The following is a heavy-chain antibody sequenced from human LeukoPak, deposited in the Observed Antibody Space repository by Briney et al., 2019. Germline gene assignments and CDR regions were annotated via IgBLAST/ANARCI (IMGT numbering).Heavy chain of an antibody. J-gene: IGHJ4*02. CDR3: AKGYPGWFGESYYFDY. V-gene: IGHV4-4*07. Sequence: SETLSLTRTVSGGSISSYYWSWIRQPAGKGLEWIGRIYTSGSTNYNPSLKSRVTMSVDTSKNQFSLKLSSVTAADTAVYYCAKGYPGWFGESYYFDYWGRGTLVTVSS. CDR2: IYTSGST. CDR1: GGSISSYY. D-gene: IGHD3-10*01.